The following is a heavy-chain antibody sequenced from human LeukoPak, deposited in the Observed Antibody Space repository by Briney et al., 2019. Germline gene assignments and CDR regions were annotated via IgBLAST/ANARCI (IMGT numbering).Heavy chain of an antibody. D-gene: IGHD3-22*01. CDR1: GFTFSSYW. Sequence: GGSLRLSCAASGFTFSSYWMHWVRQAPGKGLVWVSRINGDGSSTSYADSVKGRFTISRDNAKNTLYLQMNSLRAEDTAVYYCARGYYYDSSGFDYWGQGTLVTVSS. V-gene: IGHV3-74*01. J-gene: IGHJ4*02. CDR3: ARGYYYDSSGFDY. CDR2: INGDGSST.